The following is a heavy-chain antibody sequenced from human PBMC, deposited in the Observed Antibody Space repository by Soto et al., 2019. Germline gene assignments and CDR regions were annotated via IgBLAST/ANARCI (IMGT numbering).Heavy chain of an antibody. CDR1: GFTFSSYG. CDR2: ISYDGSNK. J-gene: IGHJ4*02. Sequence: PGGSLRLSCAASGFTFSSYGMHWVRQAPGKGLEWVAVISYDGSNKYYADSVKGRFTISRDNSKNTLYLQMNSLRAEDTAVYYCAKGGRATTVTGANDYWGQGTLVTVSS. V-gene: IGHV3-30*18. CDR3: AKGGRATTVTGANDY. D-gene: IGHD4-4*01.